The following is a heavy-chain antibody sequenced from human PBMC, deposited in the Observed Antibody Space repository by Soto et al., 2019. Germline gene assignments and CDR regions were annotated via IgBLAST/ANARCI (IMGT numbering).Heavy chain of an antibody. CDR2: IYTAGSA. CDR1: GFTVSSYH. D-gene: IGHD6-13*01. Sequence: EVQLVESGGGLVQPGGSLRLSCAASGFTVSSYHMSWVRQAPGKGLEWVSVIYTAGSADFADSVKGRFTVSRDNSKNTLYLQRIRMGAEDTDVYYCARVHSSSKNNFDYWGHGTLVTVSS. CDR3: ARVHSSSKNNFDY. V-gene: IGHV3-66*01. J-gene: IGHJ4*01.